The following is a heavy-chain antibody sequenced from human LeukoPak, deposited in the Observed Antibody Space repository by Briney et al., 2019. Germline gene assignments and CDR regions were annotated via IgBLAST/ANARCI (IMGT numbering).Heavy chain of an antibody. J-gene: IGHJ5*02. D-gene: IGHD2-15*01. CDR2: ISTSGTTT. V-gene: IGHV3-48*03. CDR3: ARGTRYCLDP. Sequence: GGSLGLSCAASGFTFSGYEMNWVRQAPGKGLEWLAHISTSGTTTYYADSVKGRFTISRDNAKNSLYLQMNSLRTEDTAVYYCARGTRYCLDPWGQGTLVTVSS. CDR1: GFTFSGYE.